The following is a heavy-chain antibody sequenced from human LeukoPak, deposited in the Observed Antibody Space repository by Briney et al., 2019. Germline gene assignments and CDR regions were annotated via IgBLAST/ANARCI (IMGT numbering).Heavy chain of an antibody. CDR1: GDSVSGYY. Sequence: PSETLSLTCTVSGDSVSGYYWSWIRQPPGGGLEWIGYIYHTGPTHFNASLKGRVTMSMDTSQSQISLRMSSMTAADTAVYYCTRHPFMSPFDFWGQGTLVTVSS. CDR3: TRHPFMSPFDF. D-gene: IGHD3-10*02. V-gene: IGHV4-59*08. J-gene: IGHJ4*02. CDR2: IYHTGPT.